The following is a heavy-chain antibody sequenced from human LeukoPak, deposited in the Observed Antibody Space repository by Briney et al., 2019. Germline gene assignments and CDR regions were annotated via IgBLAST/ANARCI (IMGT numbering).Heavy chain of an antibody. Sequence: GGSLRLSCAASGFTFSSYSMNWVRQAPGKGLEWVSYISSSSSTIYYADSVKGRFTISRDNSKNTLYLQMNSLRAEDTAVYYCAKDSPNIYSYGSIDYWGQGTLVTVSS. D-gene: IGHD5-18*01. CDR3: AKDSPNIYSYGSIDY. J-gene: IGHJ4*02. CDR1: GFTFSSYS. V-gene: IGHV3-48*01. CDR2: ISSSSSTI.